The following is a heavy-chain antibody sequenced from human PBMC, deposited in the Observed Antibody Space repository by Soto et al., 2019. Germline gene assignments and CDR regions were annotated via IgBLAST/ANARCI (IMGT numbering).Heavy chain of an antibody. V-gene: IGHV3-21*01. CDR1: GFTFRSYR. D-gene: IGHD3-3*01. J-gene: IGHJ6*03. CDR3: AKDFCRVYSPEYYNYLHL. CDR2: ISSSSSYI. Sequence: EVQLVESGGGLVKPGGSLRLSCAASGFTFRSYRMNWVRQAPGKGLEWVSSISSSSSYIYYADSVKGRFTISRDNAKNSLYSQMNSLRAEATAVYYCAKDFCRVYSPEYYNYLHLWGLGTTVAVSS.